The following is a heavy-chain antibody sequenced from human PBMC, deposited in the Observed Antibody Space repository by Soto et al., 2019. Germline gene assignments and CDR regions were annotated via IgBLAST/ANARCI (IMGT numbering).Heavy chain of an antibody. CDR2: SIPIFGTA. D-gene: IGHD5-12*01. V-gene: IGHV1-69*13. CDR3: ARGRGYSGDDHYYYFDMDV. J-gene: IGHJ6*02. CDR1: GGTFDNYP. Sequence: SVKVSCKASGGTFDNYPITWVRQAPGEGLEWMGGSIPIFGTANYAQNFQGRVTISVGESTSTAYMELSSLRSEDTAVYYCARGRGYSGDDHYYYFDMDVWGQGTTVTVSS.